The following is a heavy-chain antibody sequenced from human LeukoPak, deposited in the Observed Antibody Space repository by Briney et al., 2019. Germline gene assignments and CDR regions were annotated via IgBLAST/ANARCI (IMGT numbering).Heavy chain of an antibody. J-gene: IGHJ3*02. V-gene: IGHV1-18*01. CDR2: ISVYNGNT. CDR1: GYTFTNFG. CDR3: ARAGGWAREDYKGDAFDI. D-gene: IGHD6-19*01. Sequence: ASVKVSCKASGYTFTNFGISWVRQAPGQRLEWMGWISVYNGNTNYAQKVQCRVTMTADTSTSTAYMELRSLRSDDTAVYYCARAGGWAREDYKGDAFDIWGQGTMVTVSS.